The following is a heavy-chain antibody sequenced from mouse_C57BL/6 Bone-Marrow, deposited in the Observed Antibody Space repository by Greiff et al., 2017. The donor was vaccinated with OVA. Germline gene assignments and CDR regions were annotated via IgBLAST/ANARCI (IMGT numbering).Heavy chain of an antibody. V-gene: IGHV1-54*01. CDR3: ARKGDYGSSPFDY. CDR1: GYAFTNYL. CDR2: INPGSGGT. D-gene: IGHD1-1*01. Sequence: VQLQQSGAELVRPGTSVKVSCKASGYAFTNYLIEWVKQRPGQGLEWIGVINPGSGGTNYNEKFKGKATLTADKSSSTAYMQLSSLTSEDSAVYFCARKGDYGSSPFDYWGQGTTLTVSS. J-gene: IGHJ2*01.